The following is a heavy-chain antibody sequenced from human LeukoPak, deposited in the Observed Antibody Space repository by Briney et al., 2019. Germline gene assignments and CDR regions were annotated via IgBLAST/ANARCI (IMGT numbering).Heavy chain of an antibody. CDR1: GGSFSGYY. V-gene: IGHV4-34*01. CDR3: ARSRSRPTAEYFQH. J-gene: IGHJ1*01. CDR2: INHSGST. Sequence: PSETLSLTCAVYGGSFSGYYWSWIRQPPGKGLEWIGEINHSGSTNYNPSLKSRVTISVDTSKNQFSLKLSSVTAADTAVYYCARSRSRPTAEYFQHWGKGTLVTVSS.